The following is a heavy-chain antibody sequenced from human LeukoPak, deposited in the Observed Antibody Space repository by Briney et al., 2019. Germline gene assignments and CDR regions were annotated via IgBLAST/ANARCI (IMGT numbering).Heavy chain of an antibody. CDR3: APGYCSSTSCYHYFEY. J-gene: IGHJ4*02. D-gene: IGHD2-2*01. Sequence: GGSLRLSCAASGFTFSRYSVNWVRQAPGKGLEWVSYISSSSNTIYYADSVKGRFTISSDNAKNSLYLQMSSLRVEDTAVYYCAPGYCSSTSCYHYFEYWGQGTLVTVSS. CDR2: ISSSSNTI. CDR1: GFTFSRYS. V-gene: IGHV3-48*01.